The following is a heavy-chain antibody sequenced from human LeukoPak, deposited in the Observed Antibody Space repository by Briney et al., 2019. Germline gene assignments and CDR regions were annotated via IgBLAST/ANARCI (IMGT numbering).Heavy chain of an antibody. V-gene: IGHV1-2*02. CDR2: INPNSGGT. CDR3: ARGEGKLGKSLYYFDY. D-gene: IGHD7-27*01. J-gene: IGHJ4*02. Sequence: ASVKVSCRASGYTFTGYYMHWVRQAPGQGLEWMGWINPNSGGTNYAQKFQGRVTMTRDTSISTAYMELSRLRSDDTAVYYCARGEGKLGKSLYYFDYWGQGTLVTVSS. CDR1: GYTFTGYY.